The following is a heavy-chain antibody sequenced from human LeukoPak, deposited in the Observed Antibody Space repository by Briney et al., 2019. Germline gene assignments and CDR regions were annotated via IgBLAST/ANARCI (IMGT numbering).Heavy chain of an antibody. J-gene: IGHJ4*02. CDR2: IGASGGST. CDR3: AKAEGYDILTGLDY. V-gene: IGHV3-23*01. D-gene: IGHD3-9*01. Sequence: GGSLRLSCAASGFSFSSSPMAWVRQAPGKGLEWVSGIGASGGSTYYADSVKGRFTISRDNSKNTLYLQMNSLRTEDTAVYYCAKAEGYDILTGLDYWGQGTLVTVSS. CDR1: GFSFSSSP.